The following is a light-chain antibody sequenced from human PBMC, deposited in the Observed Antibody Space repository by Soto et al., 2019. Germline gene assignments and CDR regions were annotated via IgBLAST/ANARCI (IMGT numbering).Light chain of an antibody. CDR1: QSVSSNY. Sequence: EIVFTQSPCTLSLSPGERATLSCRASQSVSSNYLAWYHQKPGQAPRLLIYGASNRATGIPDRFSGGGSGTDFTLTISRLEPEDFAVYYCQQYVSSLWTFGQGTKVAIK. CDR2: GAS. CDR3: QQYVSSLWT. V-gene: IGKV3-20*01. J-gene: IGKJ1*01.